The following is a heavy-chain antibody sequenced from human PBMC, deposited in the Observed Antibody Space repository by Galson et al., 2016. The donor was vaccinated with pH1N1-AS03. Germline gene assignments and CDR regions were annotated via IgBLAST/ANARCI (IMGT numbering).Heavy chain of an antibody. CDR2: IYNSGST. CDR3: ARGAPGDFGY. D-gene: IGHD2-8*02. V-gene: IGHV4-59*01. Sequence: SETLSLTCSVAGVSIRGYYWNWIRQTPGGGLEWIGYIYNSGSTDFNPSLKSRVTMSMDTSKNQFTLKLSSVGAADTAVYYCARGAPGDFGYWGQGTLVTVSS. J-gene: IGHJ4*02. CDR1: GVSIRGYY.